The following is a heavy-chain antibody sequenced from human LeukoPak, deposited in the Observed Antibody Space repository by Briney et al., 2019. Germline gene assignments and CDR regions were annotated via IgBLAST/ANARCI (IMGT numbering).Heavy chain of an antibody. CDR2: IYPGDSDT. D-gene: IGHD3-3*01. J-gene: IGHJ1*01. CDR3: ARHFGSPSPGVRH. CDR1: GYSFTSYW. V-gene: IGHV5-51*01. Sequence: GESLKISCKGSGYSFTSYWIAWVRQMPGKGLEWMGIIYPGDSDTRYSPSFQGQVTISADKSISTAYLQWSSLKASDTAVYYCARHFGSPSPGVRHWGQGTPVSVSS.